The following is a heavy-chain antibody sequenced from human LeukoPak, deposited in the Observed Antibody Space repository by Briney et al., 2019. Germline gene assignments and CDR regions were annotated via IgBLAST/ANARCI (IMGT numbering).Heavy chain of an antibody. J-gene: IGHJ4*02. Sequence: ASVKVSCKASGGTFSSYAISWVRQAPGQGLEWMGGIIPIFGTANYAQKFQGRCTITADKSSTTVYMELSSLRSEDTAVYYCAKEKAEHLVSSRGGFDYWGQGTLVTVSS. D-gene: IGHD6-6*01. CDR2: IIPIFGTA. CDR1: GGTFSSYA. CDR3: AKEKAEHLVSSRGGFDY. V-gene: IGHV1-69*06.